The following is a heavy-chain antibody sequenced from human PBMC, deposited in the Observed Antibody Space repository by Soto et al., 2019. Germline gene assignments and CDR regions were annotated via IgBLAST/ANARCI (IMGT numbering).Heavy chain of an antibody. J-gene: IGHJ5*02. CDR2: INPSGGST. D-gene: IGHD3-10*01. Sequence: GASVKVSCKASGYTFTSYYMHWVRQAPGQGLEWMGIINPSGGSTSYAQKFQGRVTMTRDTSTSTVYMELSSLRSEDTAVYYCARDGRIYYGSGRRGWFDPWGQGTLVTVSS. V-gene: IGHV1-46*01. CDR3: ARDGRIYYGSGRRGWFDP. CDR1: GYTFTSYY.